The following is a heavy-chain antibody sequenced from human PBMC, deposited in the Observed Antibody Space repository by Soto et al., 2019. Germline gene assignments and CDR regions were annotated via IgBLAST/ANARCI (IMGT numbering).Heavy chain of an antibody. Sequence: TLSLTCADSGGSTDSGGYYCGGIRQPPGKGLEWIGYIYHSGSTYYNPSLKSRVTISVDRSKNQFSLKLSSVTAADTAVYYCASAEFKKTEVDAFDIWGQGTMVT. J-gene: IGHJ3*02. CDR3: ASAEFKKTEVDAFDI. V-gene: IGHV4-30-2*01. D-gene: IGHD3-10*01. CDR2: IYHSGST. CDR1: GGSTDSGGYY.